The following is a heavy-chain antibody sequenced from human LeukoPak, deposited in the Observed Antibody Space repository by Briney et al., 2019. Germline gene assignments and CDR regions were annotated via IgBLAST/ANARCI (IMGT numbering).Heavy chain of an antibody. V-gene: IGHV3-7*01. CDR1: GFTFETYW. J-gene: IGHJ4*02. CDR2: IKEDGSEK. D-gene: IGHD5-12*01. CDR3: VRVMWMGWYFDS. Sequence: GSLRLSCAGSGFTFETYWMSWVRQAPGKGLEWVANIKEDGSEKYYVDSVKGRFTISRDNAKKSLFLQMNSLRAEDTAVYYCVRVMWMGWYFDSWGQGTLVTVSS.